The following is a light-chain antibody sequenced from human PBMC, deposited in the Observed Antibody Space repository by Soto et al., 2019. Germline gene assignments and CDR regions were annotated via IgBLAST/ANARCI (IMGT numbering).Light chain of an antibody. J-gene: IGKJ5*01. CDR3: QQYGTSPIT. V-gene: IGKV3-20*01. CDR2: GAS. Sequence: ENDLTQYPGTLSLSPGERATLSCRASQTVSSYLTWYQQRPGQAPRLLIYGASKRATGIPDRFSGSGFGTDVTLAISRLEPEDFALSYCQQYGTSPITFGQGTRLEIK. CDR1: QTVSSY.